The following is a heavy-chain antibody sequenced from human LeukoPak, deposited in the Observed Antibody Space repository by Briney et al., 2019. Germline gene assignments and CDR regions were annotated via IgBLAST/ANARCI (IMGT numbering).Heavy chain of an antibody. CDR2: IYPGDSDT. V-gene: IGHV5-51*01. J-gene: IGHJ4*02. CDR3: ATFSSSSGYYFDY. CDR1: GYSFTSYW. D-gene: IGHD6-6*01. Sequence: GESLKISCQGSGYSFTSYWIGWVRQMPGKGLEWMGIIYPGDSDTRYSPSFQGQVTISADKSISTAYLQWSSLKASDTAMYYCATFSSSSGYYFDYWGQGTLVTVSS.